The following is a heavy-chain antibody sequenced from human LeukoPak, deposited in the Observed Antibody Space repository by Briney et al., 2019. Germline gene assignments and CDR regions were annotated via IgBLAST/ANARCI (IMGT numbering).Heavy chain of an antibody. D-gene: IGHD2-2*01. Sequence: KPSETLSLTCTVSGGSISSYYWSWIRQPPGKGQEWIGYIYYSGSTNYNPSLKSRVTISVDTSKNQISLKLSSVTAADTAVYYCARHERGAGYCSSTSCYAWGYFDYWGQGTPVTVSS. J-gene: IGHJ4*02. CDR1: GGSISSYY. CDR2: IYYSGST. CDR3: ARHERGAGYCSSTSCYAWGYFDY. V-gene: IGHV4-59*08.